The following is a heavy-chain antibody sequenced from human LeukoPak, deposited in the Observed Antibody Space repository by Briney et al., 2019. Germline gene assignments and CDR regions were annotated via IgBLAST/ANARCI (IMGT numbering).Heavy chain of an antibody. CDR1: GFTFSSYS. J-gene: IGHJ6*02. CDR2: ISSSSSTI. V-gene: IGHV3-48*04. CDR3: ARDSLQGATMVRGVIITNYYYGMDV. Sequence: GGSLRLSCAASGFTFSSYSMNWFRQAPGKGLEWVPYISSSSSTIYYADSVKGRFTISRDNAKNSLYLQMNSLRAEDTAVYYCARDSLQGATMVRGVIITNYYYGMDVWGQGTTVTVSS. D-gene: IGHD3-10*01.